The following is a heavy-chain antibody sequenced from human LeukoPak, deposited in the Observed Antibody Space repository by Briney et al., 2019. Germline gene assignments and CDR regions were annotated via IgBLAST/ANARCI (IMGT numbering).Heavy chain of an antibody. Sequence: SETLSLTCTVSGGSITSYYWSWIRQPPGKGLEWIGYIYYSGSTNYNPSLKSRLSISVDASKNQFSLKLSSVTATDTAVYYCASLTTVTQGYFDSWGQGTLVTVSS. CDR3: ASLTTVTQGYFDS. CDR1: GGSITSYY. J-gene: IGHJ4*02. V-gene: IGHV4-59*08. CDR2: IYYSGST. D-gene: IGHD4-17*01.